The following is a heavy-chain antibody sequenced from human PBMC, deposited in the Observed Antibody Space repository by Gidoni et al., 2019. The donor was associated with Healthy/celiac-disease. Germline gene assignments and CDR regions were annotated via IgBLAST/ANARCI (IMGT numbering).Heavy chain of an antibody. V-gene: IGHV4-34*01. Sequence: QVQLQQWGAGRLKPAETLSLTCAVYGGTFSGYYWSWIRRPPGKGLDWSGEIKHSGSTNYNPSLKRRVTISVDTSKNQFSLKLSSVTAADTAVYYCARLRGKIVGATTVDYWGQGTLVTVSS. CDR3: ARLRGKIVGATTVDY. D-gene: IGHD1-26*01. J-gene: IGHJ4*02. CDR2: IKHSGST. CDR1: GGTFSGYY.